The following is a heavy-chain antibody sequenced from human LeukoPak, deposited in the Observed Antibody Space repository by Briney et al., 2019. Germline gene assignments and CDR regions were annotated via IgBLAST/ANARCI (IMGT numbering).Heavy chain of an antibody. CDR1: GGSISSSNW. CDR3: ARHSSHSRGSGRIFPNRRNWFDP. CDR2: IYHSGST. D-gene: IGHD3-10*01. J-gene: IGHJ5*02. V-gene: IGHV4-4*02. Sequence: PSGTLSLTCAVSGGSISSSNWWSWVRQPPGKGLEWIGEIYHSGSTNYNPSLKSRVTISVDKSKNQFSLKLSSVTAADTAVYYCARHSSHSRGSGRIFPNRRNWFDPWGQGTLVTVSS.